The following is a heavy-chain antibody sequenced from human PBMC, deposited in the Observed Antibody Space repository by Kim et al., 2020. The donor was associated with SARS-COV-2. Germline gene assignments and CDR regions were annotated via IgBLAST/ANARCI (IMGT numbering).Heavy chain of an antibody. CDR3: ARGGNYGGNSLAFDI. CDR2: ISGSGTTI. D-gene: IGHD4-17*01. Sequence: GGSLRLSCAASGFIFSDYYMSWIRQAPEKGLEWVSYISGSGTTIHYTDSVKGRFTISRDNAKNSLYLQMNSLRAEDTAVYYCARGGNYGGNSLAFDIWGQRALVTVSP. V-gene: IGHV3-11*01. CDR1: GFIFSDYY. J-gene: IGHJ3*02.